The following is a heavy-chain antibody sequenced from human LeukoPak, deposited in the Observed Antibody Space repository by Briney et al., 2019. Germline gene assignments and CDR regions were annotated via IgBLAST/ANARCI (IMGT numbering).Heavy chain of an antibody. Sequence: GGSLRLSCAASGFTFSNTWMNWVRQAPGKGLEWVSDINWNGGSTGYADSVKGRFTISRDNAKNSLYLQMNSLRAEDTALYYCAGGGGWYWGQGTLVTVSS. CDR2: INWNGGST. V-gene: IGHV3-20*04. CDR3: AGGGGWY. D-gene: IGHD2-15*01. CDR1: GFTFSNTW. J-gene: IGHJ4*02.